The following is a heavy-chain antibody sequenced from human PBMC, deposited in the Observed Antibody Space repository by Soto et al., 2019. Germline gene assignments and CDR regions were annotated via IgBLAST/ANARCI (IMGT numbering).Heavy chain of an antibody. D-gene: IGHD2-15*01. CDR1: GGTFSSYT. J-gene: IGHJ6*03. Sequence: SVKVSCKASGGTFSSYTISWVRQAPGQGLEWMGRIIPILGIANYAQKFQGRVTITADKSTSTAYMELSSLRSEDTAVYYCAKLSDYYYYMDVWGKGTTVTVSS. CDR3: AKLSDYYYYMDV. CDR2: IIPILGIA. V-gene: IGHV1-69*02.